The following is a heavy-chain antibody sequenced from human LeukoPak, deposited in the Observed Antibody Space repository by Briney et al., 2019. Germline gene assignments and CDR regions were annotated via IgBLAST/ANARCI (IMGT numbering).Heavy chain of an antibody. D-gene: IGHD3-9*01. Sequence: SETLSLTCAVSGGSISSSNWWSWVRQPPGKGLEWIGEIYHSGSTNYNPSLKSRVTISVDKSKNQFSLKLSSVTAADTAVYYCARAYYDILTGYYYYYYMDVWGKGTTVTISS. CDR2: IYHSGST. J-gene: IGHJ6*03. V-gene: IGHV4-4*02. CDR3: ARAYYDILTGYYYYYYMDV. CDR1: GGSISSSNW.